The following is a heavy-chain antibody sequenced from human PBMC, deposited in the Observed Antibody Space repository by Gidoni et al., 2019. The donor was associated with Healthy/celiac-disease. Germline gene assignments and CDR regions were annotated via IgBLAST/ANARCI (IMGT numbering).Heavy chain of an antibody. CDR1: GFTFRSYA. CDR2: ISGSGGST. D-gene: IGHD3-22*01. J-gene: IGHJ4*02. CDR3: AKEFRDYYDSSGYKLRFDY. V-gene: IGHV3-23*01. Sequence: EVQLLESGGGLVQPGGSLRLSCAASGFTFRSYAMSWVRQAPRKGLEWVSAISGSGGSTYYADSVKGRFTISRDNSKNTLYLQMNSLRAEDTAVYYCAKEFRDYYDSSGYKLRFDYWGQGTLVTVSS.